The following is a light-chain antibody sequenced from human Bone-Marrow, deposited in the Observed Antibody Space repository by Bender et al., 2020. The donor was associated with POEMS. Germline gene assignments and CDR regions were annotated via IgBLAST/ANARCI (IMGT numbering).Light chain of an antibody. CDR1: NSDVGAYNY. Sequence: QSALTQPRSVSGSPGQSVTISCTGTNSDVGAYNYVSWYQQHSGKAPKVIIYDVTERPSGVPHRFSGSKSGDTASLTISGLQTEDEADYYCCSFVIGATLLFGGGTKLTVL. V-gene: IGLV2-11*01. J-gene: IGLJ2*01. CDR3: CSFVIGATLL. CDR2: DVT.